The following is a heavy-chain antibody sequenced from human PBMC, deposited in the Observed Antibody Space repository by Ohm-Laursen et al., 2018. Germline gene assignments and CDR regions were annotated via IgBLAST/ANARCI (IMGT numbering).Heavy chain of an antibody. Sequence: SETLSLTWTVSAGSITNYYWTWVRQPAGKGLEWIGRISSSGSTNYSPSLKSRVTMSVDTSKNQLSLKVNSVTAADTAVYYCARDLGFAAPMDVWGQGTTVTVSS. CDR1: AGSITNYY. V-gene: IGHV4-4*07. CDR2: ISSSGST. CDR3: ARDLGFAAPMDV. J-gene: IGHJ6*02. D-gene: IGHD7-27*01.